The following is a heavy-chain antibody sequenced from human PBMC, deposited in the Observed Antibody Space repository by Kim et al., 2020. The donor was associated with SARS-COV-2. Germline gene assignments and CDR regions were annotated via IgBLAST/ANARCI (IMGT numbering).Heavy chain of an antibody. Sequence: GGSLRLSCAASGFTFSSYAMSWVRQAPGKGLEWVSAISGSGGSTYYADSVKGRFTISRDNSKNRLYLQMNSLRAEDTAVYYCANAPRTRGWYFFDDYWGQGTLVTVSS. CDR2: ISGSGGST. D-gene: IGHD6-19*01. CDR1: GFTFSSYA. CDR3: ANAPRTRGWYFFDDY. J-gene: IGHJ4*02. V-gene: IGHV3-23*01.